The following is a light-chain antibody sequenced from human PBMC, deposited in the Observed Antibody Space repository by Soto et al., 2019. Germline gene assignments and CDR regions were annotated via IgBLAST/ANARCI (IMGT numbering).Light chain of an antibody. CDR1: QSISSW. Sequence: DSQMAESGSSVAAGGGGIVTITCRAIQSISSWLAWYQQKPGKAPKLLIYKASSLESGVPSRFSGSGSGTAFTLTLRTLQPGDFAPPYCQQHYTYPWTFGQGTKVDIK. CDR2: KAS. V-gene: IGKV1-5*03. J-gene: IGKJ1*01. CDR3: QQHYTYPWT.